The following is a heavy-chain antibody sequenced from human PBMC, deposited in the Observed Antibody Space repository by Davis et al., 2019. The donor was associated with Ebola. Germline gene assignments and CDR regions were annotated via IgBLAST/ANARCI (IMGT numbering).Heavy chain of an antibody. CDR2: ISSSGSTI. J-gene: IGHJ6*02. CDR1: GFTFSNSW. CDR3: ARARTYYYGMDD. V-gene: IGHV3-48*04. Sequence: PGGSLRLSCAASGFTFSNSWMNWVRQAPGKGLEWVSYISSSGSTIYYADSVKGRFTISRDNAKNSLYLQLNSLRAEDTAVYYCARARTYYYGMDDWGQGTTVTVSS. D-gene: IGHD3/OR15-3a*01.